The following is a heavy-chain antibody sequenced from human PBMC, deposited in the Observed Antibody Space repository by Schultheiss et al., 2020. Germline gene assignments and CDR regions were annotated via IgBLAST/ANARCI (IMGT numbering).Heavy chain of an antibody. D-gene: IGHD2-21*01. J-gene: IGHJ6*02. Sequence: GGSLRLSCAASGFTFDDYAMHWVRQAPGKGLEWVSGISWNSGSIGYADSVKGRFTISRDNAKNSLYLQMNSLRAEDTALYYCAKDRGDSQLWGMDVWGQGTTVTVSS. CDR2: ISWNSGSI. CDR3: AKDRGDSQLWGMDV. CDR1: GFTFDDYA. V-gene: IGHV3-9*01.